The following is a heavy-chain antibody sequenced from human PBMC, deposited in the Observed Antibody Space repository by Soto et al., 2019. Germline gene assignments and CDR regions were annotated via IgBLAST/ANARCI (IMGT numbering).Heavy chain of an antibody. CDR2: IYHSGST. V-gene: IGHV4-4*02. D-gene: IGHD3-10*01. CDR3: AREGGLLWFGEDSYYYMDV. J-gene: IGHJ6*03. Sequence: SETLSLTCAVSSGSISSSNWWSWVRQPPGKGLEWIGEIYHSGSTNYNPSLKSRVTISVDKSKNQFSLKLSSVTAADTAVYYCAREGGLLWFGEDSYYYMDVWGKGTTVTVSS. CDR1: SGSISSSNW.